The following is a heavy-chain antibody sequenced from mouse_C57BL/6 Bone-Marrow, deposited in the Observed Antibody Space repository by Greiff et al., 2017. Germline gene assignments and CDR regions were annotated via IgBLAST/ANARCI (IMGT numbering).Heavy chain of an antibody. V-gene: IGHV1-36*01. J-gene: IGHJ2*01. CDR2: VYPYNGGT. Sequence: EVQLQQSGPVLVKPGPSVKISCKASGFTFTDYYMHWVKQSHGKSLEWIGLVYPYNGGTSYNQKLKGKGTLTVDTSSSTAYMELNSLTSEDSAVXYCAREVYGDYDYFDYWGQGTTLTVSS. CDR3: AREVYGDYDYFDY. D-gene: IGHD2-4*01. CDR1: GFTFTDYY.